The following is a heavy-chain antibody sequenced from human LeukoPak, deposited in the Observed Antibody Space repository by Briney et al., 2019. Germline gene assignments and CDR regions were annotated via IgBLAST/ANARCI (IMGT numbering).Heavy chain of an antibody. CDR2: IYYSGST. V-gene: IGHV4-59*01. D-gene: IGHD1-1*01. CDR3: ARAARLQLGLDY. J-gene: IGHJ4*02. CDR1: GGSFSGYY. Sequence: SETLSLTCAVYGGSFSGYYWSWLRQPPGKGLEWIGYIYYSGSTNYNPSLKSRVTISVDTSKNQFSLKLSSVTAADTAVYYCARAARLQLGLDYWGQGTLVTVSS.